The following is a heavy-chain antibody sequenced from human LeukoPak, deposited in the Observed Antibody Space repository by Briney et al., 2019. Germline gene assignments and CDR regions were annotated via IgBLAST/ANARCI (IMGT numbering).Heavy chain of an antibody. CDR3: ARVNYDSSDYETAFDY. CDR1: GFTFSRYS. V-gene: IGHV3-21*01. D-gene: IGHD3-22*01. CDR2: ISRSSSYI. J-gene: IGHJ4*02. Sequence: PGGSLRLSCAASGFTFSRYSMNWVRQAPEKGLQWISSISRSSSYIYYADSVKGRFTISRDNAKNSLYLQMNSLRAEDTAVYYCARVNYDSSDYETAFDYWGQGTLVTVSS.